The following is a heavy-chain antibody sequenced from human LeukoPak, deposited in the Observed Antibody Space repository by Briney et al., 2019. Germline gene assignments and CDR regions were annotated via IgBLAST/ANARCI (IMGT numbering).Heavy chain of an antibody. J-gene: IGHJ4*02. CDR2: FYGVDST. CDR1: GFSVSTNS. D-gene: IGHD1-14*01. Sequence: PGGSLRLSCAASGFSVSTNSMTWVRQAPGKGLEWVSLFYGVDSTTYYSDSVKGRFTISRDFSRNTLYLQMNSLRAEDTAVYYCATYNTHIRREFDSWGQGTLVTVSS. V-gene: IGHV3-53*01. CDR3: ATYNTHIRREFDS.